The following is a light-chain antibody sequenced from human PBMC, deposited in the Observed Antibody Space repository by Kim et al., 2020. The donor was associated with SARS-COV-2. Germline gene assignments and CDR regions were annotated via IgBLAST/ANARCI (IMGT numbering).Light chain of an antibody. CDR2: DVS. CDR3: SSYTSSSHVV. CDR1: SSDVGGYNY. J-gene: IGLJ2*01. V-gene: IGLV2-14*03. Sequence: QSALTQPASVSGSPGQSITISCTGTSSDVGGYNYVSWYQQHPGKAPKLMIYDVSNRPSGVSNRFSDSKSGNTASLTISGLQAEDEADYYCSSYTSSSHVVFGGGTQLTVL.